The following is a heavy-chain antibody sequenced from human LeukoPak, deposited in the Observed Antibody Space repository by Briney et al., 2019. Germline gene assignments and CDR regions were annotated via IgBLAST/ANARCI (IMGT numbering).Heavy chain of an antibody. D-gene: IGHD6-19*01. CDR3: AKTSGYSSGWYNWFDP. Sequence: WASVNVSCKASEYTFTIYDINWVRQATGQGLEWMGWMNPNSGNTGYAQKFQGRVTMTRNTSISTAYMELSSLRSEDTAVYYCAKTSGYSSGWYNWFDPWGQGTLVTVSS. V-gene: IGHV1-8*01. CDR2: MNPNSGNT. J-gene: IGHJ5*02. CDR1: EYTFTIYD.